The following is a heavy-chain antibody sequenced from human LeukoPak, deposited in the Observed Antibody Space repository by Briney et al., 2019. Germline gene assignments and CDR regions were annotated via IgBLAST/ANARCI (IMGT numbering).Heavy chain of an antibody. CDR3: AEDSDPSGSYYWDYFDY. D-gene: IGHD1-26*01. CDR1: GFTFSSYS. V-gene: IGHV3-53*01. CDR2: IYSGGST. J-gene: IGHJ4*02. Sequence: GGSLRLSCAASGFTFSSYSMSWVRQAPGKGLEWVSVIYSGGSTYYADSVKGRFTISRDNSKNTLYLQMNSLRAEDTAVYYCAEDSDPSGSYYWDYFDYWGQGTLVTVSS.